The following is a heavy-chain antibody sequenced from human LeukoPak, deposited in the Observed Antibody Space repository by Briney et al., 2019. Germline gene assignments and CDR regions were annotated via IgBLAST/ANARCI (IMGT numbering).Heavy chain of an antibody. J-gene: IGHJ2*01. Sequence: SETLSLTCTVSGGSISSYYWSWIRQPAGKGLEWIGRIYTSGSTNYNPSLKSRVTISVDTSKNQFSLKLSSVTAADTAVYYCARDLEYDIPDRSFDLWGRGTLVTVSS. CDR2: IYTSGST. CDR1: GGSISSYY. D-gene: IGHD3-9*01. CDR3: ARDLEYDIPDRSFDL. V-gene: IGHV4-4*07.